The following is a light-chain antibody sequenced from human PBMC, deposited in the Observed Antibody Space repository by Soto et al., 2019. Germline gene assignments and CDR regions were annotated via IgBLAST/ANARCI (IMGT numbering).Light chain of an antibody. J-gene: IGKJ4*01. CDR3: QQANSFPLT. Sequence: DIQMTQSPTSVSASVGDRVTITCRASQDISSSLAWYQQKPGKARKLLIYAASSLQSGVPSRFSGSGSGTDLTLTISSLQPEDIATYYCQQANSFPLTFGGGTKVDIK. CDR1: QDISSS. CDR2: AAS. V-gene: IGKV1D-12*01.